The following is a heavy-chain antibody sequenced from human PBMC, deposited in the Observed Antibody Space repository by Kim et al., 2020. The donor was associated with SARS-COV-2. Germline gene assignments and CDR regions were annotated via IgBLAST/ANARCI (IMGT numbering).Heavy chain of an antibody. J-gene: IGHJ4*02. CDR1: GDSVSSNSAS. Sequence: SQTLSLTCAISGDSVSSNSASWTWIRQSPSRGLEWLGRTYYRSKWSSDYAVSVKGRITISPDTSKNQFSLQLNSETPEDTAVYYCVRASRGSSDFNYWGQGTLVTVSS. CDR3: VRASRGSSDFNY. CDR2: TYYRSKWSS. V-gene: IGHV6-1*01. D-gene: IGHD6-6*01.